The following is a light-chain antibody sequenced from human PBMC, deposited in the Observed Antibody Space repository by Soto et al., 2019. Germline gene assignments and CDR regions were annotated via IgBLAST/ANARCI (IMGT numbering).Light chain of an antibody. J-gene: IGKJ2*01. CDR2: KAS. CDR1: QNIGTG. CDR3: HQYKSFSPGGS. Sequence: DIQMTHSPSTVSASVGDRVTIACRASQNIGTGLALYQQKPGKAPKLQIYKASSLESGVPSRFSGSGSGTEFSLTISSLQHDDFATYYCHQYKSFSPGGSFGQGTKLDIK. V-gene: IGKV1-5*03.